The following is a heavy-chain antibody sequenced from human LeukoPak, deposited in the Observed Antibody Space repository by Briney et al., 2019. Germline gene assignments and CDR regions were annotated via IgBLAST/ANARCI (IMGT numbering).Heavy chain of an antibody. D-gene: IGHD2-15*01. Sequence: ASVKVSCKASGYTFTSYAMHWVRQAPGQRLEWMGWINAGNGNTKYSQKFQGRVTMTRNTSISTAYMELSSLRSEDTAVYYCARGRSFRGGGSPIHGYWGQGTLVTVSS. CDR3: ARGRSFRGGGSPIHGY. V-gene: IGHV1-3*01. CDR1: GYTFTSYA. CDR2: INAGNGNT. J-gene: IGHJ4*02.